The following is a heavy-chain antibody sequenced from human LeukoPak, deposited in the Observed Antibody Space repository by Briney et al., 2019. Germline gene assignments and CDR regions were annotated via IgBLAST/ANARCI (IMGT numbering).Heavy chain of an antibody. CDR1: GYTLTELS. V-gene: IGHV1-24*01. CDR2: FDPEDGET. Sequence: ASVEVSCKVSGYTLTELSMHWVRQAPGKGLEWMGGFDPEDGETIYAQKFQGRVTMTEDTSTDTAYMELSSLRSEDTAVYYCATPRPCSGGSCYSDPLFDYWGQGTLVTVSS. J-gene: IGHJ4*02. CDR3: ATPRPCSGGSCYSDPLFDY. D-gene: IGHD2-15*01.